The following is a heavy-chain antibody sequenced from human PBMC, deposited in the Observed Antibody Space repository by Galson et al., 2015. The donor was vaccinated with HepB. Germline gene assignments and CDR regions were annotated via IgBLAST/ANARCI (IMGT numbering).Heavy chain of an antibody. CDR1: GFSLSTSGMC. CDR2: IDWDDDK. Sequence: PALVKPTQTLTLPCTFSGFSLSTSGMCVSWIRQPPGKALEWLARIDWDDDKYYSTSLKTRLTISKDTSKDQVVLTMTNMDPVDTATYYCARIRDGGGSYYFDYWGQGTLVTVSS. CDR3: ARIRDGGGSYYFDY. D-gene: IGHD1-26*01. V-gene: IGHV2-70*11. J-gene: IGHJ4*02.